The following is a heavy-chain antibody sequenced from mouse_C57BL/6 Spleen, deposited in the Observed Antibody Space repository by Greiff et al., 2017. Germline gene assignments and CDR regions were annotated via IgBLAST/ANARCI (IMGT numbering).Heavy chain of an antibody. V-gene: IGHV1-26*01. J-gene: IGHJ3*01. Sequence: VQLQQSGPELVKPGASVKISCKASGYTFTDYYMNWVKQSHGKSLEWIGDINPNNGGTSYNQKFKGKATLTVDKSSSTAYMELHSLTSEDSAVYYCARARGYYDYEGFAYWGQGTLVTVSA. CDR2: INPNNGGT. CDR1: GYTFTDYY. CDR3: ARARGYYDYEGFAY. D-gene: IGHD2-4*01.